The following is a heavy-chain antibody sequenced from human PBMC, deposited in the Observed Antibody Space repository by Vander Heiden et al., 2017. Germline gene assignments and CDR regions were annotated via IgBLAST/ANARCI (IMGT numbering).Heavy chain of an antibody. Sequence: VQLVPSGAVVKKPRASVKVSCTASGYTFPGYYIHRGRQAPGQGLEWMGWINPNSGGTNDAQKVQGRVTMTRDTAISTAYMELSRLRSDDTAVYYCAREQIAAAGNWFDPWGQGTLVTVSS. CDR1: GYTFPGYY. CDR3: AREQIAAAGNWFDP. CDR2: INPNSGGT. J-gene: IGHJ5*02. D-gene: IGHD6-13*01. V-gene: IGHV1-2*02.